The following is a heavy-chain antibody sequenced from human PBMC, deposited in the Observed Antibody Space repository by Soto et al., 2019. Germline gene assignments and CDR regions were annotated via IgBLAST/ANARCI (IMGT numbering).Heavy chain of an antibody. CDR3: AIDRGDSSSSADYYYYYGMDV. J-gene: IGHJ6*02. D-gene: IGHD6-6*01. Sequence: QVQLVQSGAEVKKPGSSVKVSCKASGGTFSSYAISWVRQAPGQGLEWMGGIIPIFGTANYAQRFQGRVTITADESTSTAYMELSSLRSEDTAVYYCAIDRGDSSSSADYYYYYGMDVWGQGTTVTVSS. CDR2: IIPIFGTA. V-gene: IGHV1-69*01. CDR1: GGTFSSYA.